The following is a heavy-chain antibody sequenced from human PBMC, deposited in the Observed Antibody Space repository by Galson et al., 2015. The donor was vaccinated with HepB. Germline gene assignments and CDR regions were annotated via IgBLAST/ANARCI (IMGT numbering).Heavy chain of an antibody. D-gene: IGHD3-9*01. Sequence: ETLSLTCTVSGGSISSYYWSWIRQPPGKGLEWIGYIYYSGSTNYNPSLKSRVTISVDTSKNQFSLKLSSVTAADTAVYYCARTPPPDILTGYYAILWDSWGQGTLVTVSS. CDR3: ARTPPPDILTGYYAILWDS. V-gene: IGHV4-59*01. CDR2: IYYSGST. J-gene: IGHJ4*02. CDR1: GGSISSYY.